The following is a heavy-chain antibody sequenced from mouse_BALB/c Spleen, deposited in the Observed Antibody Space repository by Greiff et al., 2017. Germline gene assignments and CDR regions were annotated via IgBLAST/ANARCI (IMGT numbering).Heavy chain of an antibody. J-gene: IGHJ4*01. D-gene: IGHD1-1*01. Sequence: QVQLQQSGAELVRPGASVTLSCKASGYTFTDYEMHWVKQTPVHGLEWIGAIDPETGGTAYNQKFKGKATLTADKSSSTAYMELRSLTSEDSAVYYCTRITPVGARAMDYWGQGTSVTVSS. CDR3: TRITPVGARAMDY. CDR1: GYTFTDYE. V-gene: IGHV1-15*01. CDR2: IDPETGGT.